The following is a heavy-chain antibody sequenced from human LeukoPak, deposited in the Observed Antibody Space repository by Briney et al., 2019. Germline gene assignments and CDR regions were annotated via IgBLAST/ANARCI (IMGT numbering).Heavy chain of an antibody. CDR3: ARYGNIVVVPAAIGRDAFDI. CDR1: GGSISSYY. J-gene: IGHJ3*02. D-gene: IGHD2-2*01. CDR2: IYYSGST. Sequence: SETLSLTCTVSGGSISSYYWSWIRQPPGKGLEWIGYIYYSGSTNYNPSLKSRVTISVDTSKNQFSLKLSSVTAADTAVYYCARYGNIVVVPAAIGRDAFDIRGQGTMVTVSS. V-gene: IGHV4-59*08.